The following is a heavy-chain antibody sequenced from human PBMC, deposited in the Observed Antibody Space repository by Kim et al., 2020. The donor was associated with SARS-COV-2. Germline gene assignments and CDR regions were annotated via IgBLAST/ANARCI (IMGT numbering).Heavy chain of an antibody. D-gene: IGHD7-27*01. Sequence: ASVKVSCEASGYIFTNHAISWVRQAPGQGLEWLGWISGSNNNVKYAQKFQGRLILTTDASTSTAYMELSSLTSDDTAIYYCARDLGWFDPWGQGSLVTVSS. CDR1: GYIFTNHA. V-gene: IGHV1-18*04. CDR3: ARDLGWFDP. J-gene: IGHJ5*02. CDR2: ISGSNNNV.